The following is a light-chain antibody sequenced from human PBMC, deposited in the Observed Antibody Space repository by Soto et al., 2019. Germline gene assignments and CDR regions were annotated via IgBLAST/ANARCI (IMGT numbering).Light chain of an antibody. J-gene: IGLJ3*02. CDR3: LLYYGGAWV. Sequence: QAVVTQEPSLTVSPGGTVTLTCASSTGAVTSGYYPNWLQQKPGQAPRALIYNTSNKHSWTPARFSGSLLGSKAALTRSDVQPEDEAEYYCLLYYGGAWVFGGGTKLTVL. CDR1: TGAVTSGYY. V-gene: IGLV7-43*01. CDR2: NTS.